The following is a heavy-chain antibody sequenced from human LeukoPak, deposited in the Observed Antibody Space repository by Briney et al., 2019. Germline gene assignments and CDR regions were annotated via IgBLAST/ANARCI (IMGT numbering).Heavy chain of an antibody. CDR3: ARPDYGDYVDPFDY. Sequence: PGGSLRLSCAASGFTFSSYSMNWVRQAPGKGLEWVSYISSSSSTIYYADSVKGRFTISRDNAKNSLYLQMNSLRAEDTAVYYCARPDYGDYVDPFDYWGQGTLVTVSS. D-gene: IGHD4-17*01. CDR2: ISSSSSTI. CDR1: GFTFSSYS. V-gene: IGHV3-48*01. J-gene: IGHJ4*02.